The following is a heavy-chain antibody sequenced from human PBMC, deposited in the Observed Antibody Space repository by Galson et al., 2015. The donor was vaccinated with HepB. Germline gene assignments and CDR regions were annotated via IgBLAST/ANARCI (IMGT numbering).Heavy chain of an antibody. CDR1: GYTFTSYD. V-gene: IGHV1-8*01. CDR2: MNPNSGNT. Sequence: SVKVSCKASGYTFTSYDINWVRQATGQGLEWMGWMNPNSGNTGYAQKFQGRVTMTRNTSISTAYMELSSLRSEDTAVYYCARAPGYDYIWGAYYYYMDVWGKGTTVTVSS. D-gene: IGHD3-16*01. CDR3: ARAPGYDYIWGAYYYYMDV. J-gene: IGHJ6*03.